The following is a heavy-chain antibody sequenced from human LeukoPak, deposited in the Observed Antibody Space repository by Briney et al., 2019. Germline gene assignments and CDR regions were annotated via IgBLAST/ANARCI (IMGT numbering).Heavy chain of an antibody. Sequence: PGGSLRLSCAASGFTFSRYWMRWARQPPGEGLVWVSHINSDGSSTSYADSVKGRFTISRDNAKNTVYLQMNSLRAEDTAVYYCATRYFDWFDAFDIWGQGTMVTVSS. J-gene: IGHJ3*02. V-gene: IGHV3-74*01. D-gene: IGHD3-9*01. CDR2: INSDGSST. CDR1: GFTFSRYW. CDR3: ATRYFDWFDAFDI.